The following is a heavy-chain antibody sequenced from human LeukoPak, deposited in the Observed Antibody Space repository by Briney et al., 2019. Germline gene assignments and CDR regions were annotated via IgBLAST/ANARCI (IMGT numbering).Heavy chain of an antibody. CDR1: GFTFSSYG. V-gene: IGHV4-34*01. Sequence: SGGSLRLSCAASGFTFSSYGMHWVRQPPGKGLQWIGEISHSGGINYNPSLKSRVTISEDTSKSQFSLRLTSVTAADTAVYYCARDYYGGNSDWGQGTLVTVSS. D-gene: IGHD4-23*01. CDR3: ARDYYGGNSD. J-gene: IGHJ4*02. CDR2: ISHSGGI.